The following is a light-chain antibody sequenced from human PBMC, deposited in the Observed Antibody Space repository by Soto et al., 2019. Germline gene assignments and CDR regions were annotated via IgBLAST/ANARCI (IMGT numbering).Light chain of an antibody. Sequence: EKVVTQSPATLSVSPGEGATLSCRASQSVGSNLAWYQQRPGQAPRLLIYGASTRATGIPARFSGSGSGTEFTLTISGLQSEDFAVYYCQQYNNWPPHTFGQGTKVDIK. CDR2: GAS. CDR1: QSVGSN. V-gene: IGKV3-15*01. J-gene: IGKJ2*01. CDR3: QQYNNWPPHT.